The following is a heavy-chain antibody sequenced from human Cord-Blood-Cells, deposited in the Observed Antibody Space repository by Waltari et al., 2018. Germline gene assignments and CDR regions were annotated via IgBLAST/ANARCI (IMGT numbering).Heavy chain of an antibody. CDR3: TTTKAFLEWLFDY. D-gene: IGHD3-3*02. Sequence: EVQLVESGGGLVKPGGSLRLSCAASGFTFSNAWLSWVRQAPGKGLEWVGRIKSKTDGGTTDYAAPVKGRFTISRDDSKNTLYLQMNSLKTEDTAVYYCTTTKAFLEWLFDYWGQGTLVTVSS. CDR1: GFTFSNAW. V-gene: IGHV3-15*01. CDR2: IKSKTDGGTT. J-gene: IGHJ4*02.